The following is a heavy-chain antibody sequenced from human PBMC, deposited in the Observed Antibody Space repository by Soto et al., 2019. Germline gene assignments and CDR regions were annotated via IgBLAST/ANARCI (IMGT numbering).Heavy chain of an antibody. CDR3: AHMQQWLVHGY. V-gene: IGHV2-5*02. CDR1: GFSLSTSGAG. D-gene: IGHD6-19*01. CDR2: IYWDDDK. Sequence: QITLKESGPTLVKPTQTLTLTCTFSGFSLSTSGAGVGWIRQPPGKALEWLALIYWDDDKRYSPSLKNRLTITKDASKNQVVLTMTNMDPVDTGTYYCAHMQQWLVHGYWGQGTLVSVSS. J-gene: IGHJ4*02.